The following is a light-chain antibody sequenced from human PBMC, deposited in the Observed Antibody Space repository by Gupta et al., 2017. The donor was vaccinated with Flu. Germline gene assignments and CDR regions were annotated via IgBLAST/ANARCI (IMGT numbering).Light chain of an antibody. V-gene: IGLV2-11*01. CDR2: EVI. J-gene: IGLJ3*02. Sequence: HSVLTQPRSVSGSPGQSVTISCTASSREIDTSRYVSWYQRHPGKGPRLIIYEVIKRPSGVPGRFSASKSGNTVFLTVSGHEEEDAAEYYGCSETAGDVRVFGGGTKLTVL. CDR3: CSETAGDVRV. CDR1: SREIDTSRY.